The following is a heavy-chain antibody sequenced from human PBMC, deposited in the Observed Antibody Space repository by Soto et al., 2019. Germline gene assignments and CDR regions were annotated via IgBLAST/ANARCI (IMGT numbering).Heavy chain of an antibody. D-gene: IGHD3-10*01. CDR2: ISYDGSNK. CDR3: AKVSGSYISALRDYGMDV. Sequence: QPWGSLRISCAACGFTVSSYGMHWVRQAPGKGQEWVAVISYDGSNKYYADSVKGRFTISRDNSKNTLYLQMNSLRAEDTAVYYCAKVSGSYISALRDYGMDVWGQGTTVTVSS. CDR1: GFTVSSYG. J-gene: IGHJ6*02. V-gene: IGHV3-30*18.